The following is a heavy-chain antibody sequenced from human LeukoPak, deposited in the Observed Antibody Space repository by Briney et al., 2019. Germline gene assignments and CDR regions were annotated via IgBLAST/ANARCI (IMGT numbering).Heavy chain of an antibody. J-gene: IGHJ4*02. D-gene: IGHD1-1*01. CDR2: INHSGST. Sequence: SETLSLTCAVYGGSFRGYYWSWIRQPPGKGLEWIGEINHSGSTNYNPSLKSRVTISVDTSKNQFSLKLSSVTAADTAVYYCARHRNWNVFDYWGQGTLVTVSS. CDR3: ARHRNWNVFDY. V-gene: IGHV4-34*01. CDR1: GGSFRGYY.